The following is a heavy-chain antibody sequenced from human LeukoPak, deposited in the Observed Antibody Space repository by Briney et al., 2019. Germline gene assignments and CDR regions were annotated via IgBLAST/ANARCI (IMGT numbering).Heavy chain of an antibody. J-gene: IGHJ1*01. CDR1: GGSISSYY. Sequence: TSETLSLTCTVSGGSISSYYWSWIRQPPGKGLECIGYIYYSGSTNSNPSLKSRVAISVDTSKNQFSLRLSSVTAADTAVYYCARGYYYYDSSGYYGHFQHWGQGTLVTVSS. CDR3: ARGYYYYDSSGYYGHFQH. V-gene: IGHV4-59*12. CDR2: IYYSGST. D-gene: IGHD3-22*01.